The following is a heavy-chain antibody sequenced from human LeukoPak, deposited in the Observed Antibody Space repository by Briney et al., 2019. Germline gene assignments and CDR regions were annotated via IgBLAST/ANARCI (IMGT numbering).Heavy chain of an antibody. V-gene: IGHV1-2*02. CDR1: GYTFTGYF. Sequence: ASVKVSCKASGYTFTGYFMHWVRQAPGQGLEWMGWINPNSGGTSYLQNFQGRVTMTRDTSISTAYMDLSRLRSDDTAVYYCARGRRGDYFDYWGQGTLVTVSS. J-gene: IGHJ4*02. CDR2: INPNSGGT. CDR3: ARGRRGDYFDY. D-gene: IGHD6-25*01.